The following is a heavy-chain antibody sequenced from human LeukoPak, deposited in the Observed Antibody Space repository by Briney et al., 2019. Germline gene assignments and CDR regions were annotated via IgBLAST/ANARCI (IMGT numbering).Heavy chain of an antibody. V-gene: IGHV3-30-3*01. D-gene: IGHD1-26*01. CDR2: ISYDGSNK. Sequence: GSLRLSCAASGFTFSSYAMHWVRQAPGKGLEWVAVISYDGSNKYYADSVKGRFTISRDNSKNTLYLQMNSLSVEDTAMYYCANTHSLGTNYHDYGMDVWGQGTTVTVSS. CDR1: GFTFSSYA. J-gene: IGHJ6*02. CDR3: ANTHSLGTNYHDYGMDV.